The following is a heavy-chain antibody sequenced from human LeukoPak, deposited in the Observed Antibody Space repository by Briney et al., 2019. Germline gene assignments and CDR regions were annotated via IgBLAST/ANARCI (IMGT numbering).Heavy chain of an antibody. V-gene: IGHV3-11*01. CDR2: ISSSGSTI. CDR1: GFTFSDYY. Sequence: PGGSLRLSCAASGFTFSDYYMSWIRQAPGKGLEWVSYISSSGSTIYYADSVKGRFTISRDNAKNSLYLQINSLRAEDTAVYYCARENGITGATYNWFDPWGQGTLVTVSS. CDR3: ARENGITGATYNWFDP. J-gene: IGHJ5*02. D-gene: IGHD1-7*01.